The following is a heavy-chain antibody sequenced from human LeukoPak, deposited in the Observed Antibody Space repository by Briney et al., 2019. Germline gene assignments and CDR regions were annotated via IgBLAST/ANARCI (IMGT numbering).Heavy chain of an antibody. J-gene: IGHJ4*02. CDR2: LSGSGGYT. CDR1: GFTFSSYA. Sequence: GGSLRLSCAASGFTFSSYAMSWVRQAPGKGLEWVSALSGSGGYTYYGDSVKGRFTISRDSSKNTVFLQMNSLRAEDTAVYYCAKETAYCGGDCYSFDYWGQGTLVTVSS. CDR3: AKETAYCGGDCYSFDY. V-gene: IGHV3-23*01. D-gene: IGHD2-21*02.